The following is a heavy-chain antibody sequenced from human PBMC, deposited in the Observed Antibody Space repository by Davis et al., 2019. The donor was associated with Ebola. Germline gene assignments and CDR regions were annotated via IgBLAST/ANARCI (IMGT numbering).Heavy chain of an antibody. CDR2: INHSGST. CDR1: GGSFSGYY. V-gene: IGHV4-34*01. D-gene: IGHD1-7*01. CDR3: ARGVLRNWNYVHYYYGMDV. Sequence: SETLSLTCAVSGGSFSGYYWSWIRQPPGKGLEWIGEINHSGSTNYNPSLKSRVTISVDTSKNQFSLKLSSVTAADTAVYYCARGVLRNWNYVHYYYGMDVWGQGTTVTVSS. J-gene: IGHJ6*02.